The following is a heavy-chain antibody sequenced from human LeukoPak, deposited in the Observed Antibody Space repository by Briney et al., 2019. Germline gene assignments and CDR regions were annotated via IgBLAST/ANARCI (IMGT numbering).Heavy chain of an antibody. CDR1: GFTFSSYA. Sequence: TGGSLRLSCAASGFTFSSYAMSWVRQAPGKGLEWVSAISGSGGSTYYADSVKGRFTISRDNSKNTLYLQMNSLRAEDTAVYYCAKVPLWFGESTLYFDYWGQGTLVTVSS. CDR2: ISGSGGST. D-gene: IGHD3-10*01. CDR3: AKVPLWFGESTLYFDY. V-gene: IGHV3-23*01. J-gene: IGHJ4*02.